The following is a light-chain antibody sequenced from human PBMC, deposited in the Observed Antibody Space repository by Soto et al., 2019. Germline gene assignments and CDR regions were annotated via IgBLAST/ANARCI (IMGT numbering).Light chain of an antibody. CDR1: STNVGGYNY. CDR3: SSYASSSPLV. J-gene: IGLJ1*01. Sequence: QSALTQPASVSGSPGQWITISCTGTSTNVGGYNYVSWYQQHPGTAPKLIIYEVSNRPSGVSNRFSGSKSGNTASLTISGLQAEDEADYYCSSYASSSPLVFGAGTQVTVL. CDR2: EVS. V-gene: IGLV2-14*01.